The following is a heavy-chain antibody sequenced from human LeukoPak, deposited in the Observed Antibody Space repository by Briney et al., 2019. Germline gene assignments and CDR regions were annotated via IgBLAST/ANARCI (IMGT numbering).Heavy chain of an antibody. CDR1: GFTFSSYA. J-gene: IGHJ3*02. CDR3: AKALRDFWSGYYWADDAFDI. V-gene: IGHV3-23*01. D-gene: IGHD3-3*01. CDR2: ISGSGGST. Sequence: GGSLRLSCAASGFTFSSYAMSWVRQAPGEGPEWVSAISGSGGSTYYADSVKGRFTISRDSSKNTLYLQMNSLRAEDTAVYYCAKALRDFWSGYYWADDAFDIWGQGTMVTVSS.